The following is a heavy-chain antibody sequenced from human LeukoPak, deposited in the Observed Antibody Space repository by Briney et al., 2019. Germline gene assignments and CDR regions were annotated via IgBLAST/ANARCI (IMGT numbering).Heavy chain of an antibody. V-gene: IGHV1-18*01. CDR1: GYTFTSYG. Sequence: GASVKVSCKASGYTFTSYGISWVRQAPGQGLEWMGWISAYNGNTNYAQKLQGRVTMTTDTSTSTAYMELRSLRSDDTAVYYCARAPPNYYDSSRGFDPWGQGTLVTVSS. D-gene: IGHD3-22*01. CDR3: ARAPPNYYDSSRGFDP. J-gene: IGHJ5*02. CDR2: ISAYNGNT.